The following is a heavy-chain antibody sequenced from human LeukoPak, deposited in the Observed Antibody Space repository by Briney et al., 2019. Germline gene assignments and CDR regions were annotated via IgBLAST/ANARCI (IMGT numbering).Heavy chain of an antibody. V-gene: IGHV3-33*01. CDR3: ASSGLRYCCSTSCSPGWFDP. CDR1: GFTFSSYG. CDR2: IWFDGSNK. D-gene: IGHD2-2*01. Sequence: GGSLRLSCAASGFTFSSYGKHWVRQAPGKGLEWLAVIWFDGSNKYYADSVKGRFTISRDNSKNTLSLQMNSLRAEDAAVYYCASSGLRYCCSTSCSPGWFDPWGQGTLVTVSS. J-gene: IGHJ5*02.